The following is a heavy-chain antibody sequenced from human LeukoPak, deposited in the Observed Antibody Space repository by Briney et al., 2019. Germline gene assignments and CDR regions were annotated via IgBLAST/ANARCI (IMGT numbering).Heavy chain of an antibody. CDR2: INPNSGGT. D-gene: IGHD4-17*01. Sequence: ASVKVSCKASGYTFTGHYLHWVRQAPGQGLQWMGWINPNSGGTNYAQNFQGRVTMTRDTSISTAYMDLNRLRSDDTAVYYCARGDYGDPPLNYWGQGTLVTVSS. J-gene: IGHJ4*02. CDR1: GYTFTGHY. V-gene: IGHV1-2*02. CDR3: ARGDYGDPPLNY.